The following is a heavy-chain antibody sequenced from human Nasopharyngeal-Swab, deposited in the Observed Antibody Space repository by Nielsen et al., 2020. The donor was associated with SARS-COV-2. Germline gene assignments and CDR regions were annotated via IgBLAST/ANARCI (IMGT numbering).Heavy chain of an antibody. CDR2: ISYDGNNK. V-gene: IGHV3-30*18. J-gene: IGHJ4*02. D-gene: IGHD3-10*01. Sequence: VRQMPGKGLEWVAVISYDGNNKYYADSVKGRFTISRDNSKNTLYLQMNSLRAEDTAVYYCAKDTRSGLVRGVITDCWGQGTLVTVSS. CDR3: AKDTRSGLVRGVITDC.